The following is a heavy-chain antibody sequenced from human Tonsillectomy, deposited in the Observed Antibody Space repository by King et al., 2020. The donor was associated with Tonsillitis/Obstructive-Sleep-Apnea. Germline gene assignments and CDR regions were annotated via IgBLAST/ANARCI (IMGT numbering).Heavy chain of an antibody. CDR2: IRRKVHGGTT. J-gene: IGHJ6*03. CDR1: GFTFGDYA. Sequence: VQLVQSGGGWVKPGRSLELSCTPSGFTFGDYATSWFRQAPGKGLEWVGFIRRKVHGGTTVYAASVRGRFTISRDDSKSVAYLQMNSLKTEDPAVYYCSRVRATIYDYYYYYMDVWGKGTTVIVSS. CDR3: SRVRATIYDYYYYYMDV. V-gene: IGHV3-49*05. D-gene: IGHD5-24*01.